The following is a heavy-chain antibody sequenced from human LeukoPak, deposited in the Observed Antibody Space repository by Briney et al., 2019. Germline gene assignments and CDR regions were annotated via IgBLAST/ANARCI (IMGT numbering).Heavy chain of an antibody. D-gene: IGHD3-22*01. V-gene: IGHV4-59*01. CDR1: GGSISSYY. Sequence: SETLSLTCTVSGGSISSYYWSWIRQPPGKGLEWIGYIYYSGSTNYNPSLKSRVTISVDTSKKQFSLKLSSVTAADTAVYYCTRGDDYYDSSGYYPHGAFDIWGHGTIDSVSS. CDR2: IYYSGST. CDR3: TRGDDYYDSSGYYPHGAFDI. J-gene: IGHJ3*02.